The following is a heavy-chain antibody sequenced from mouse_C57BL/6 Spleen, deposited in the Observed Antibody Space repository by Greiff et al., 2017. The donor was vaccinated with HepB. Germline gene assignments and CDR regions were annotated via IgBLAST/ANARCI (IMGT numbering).Heavy chain of an antibody. CDR1: GYTFTSYW. V-gene: IGHV1-69*01. CDR2: IDPSDSYT. J-gene: IGHJ1*03. CDR3: ARWGGGWRWYFDV. Sequence: QVQLQQSGAELVMPGASVKLSCKASGYTFTSYWMHWVKQRPGQGLEWIGEIDPSDSYTNYNQKFKGKSTLTVDKSSSTAYMQLSSLTSEDSAVYYCARWGGGWRWYFDVWGTGTTVTVSS. D-gene: IGHD2-3*01.